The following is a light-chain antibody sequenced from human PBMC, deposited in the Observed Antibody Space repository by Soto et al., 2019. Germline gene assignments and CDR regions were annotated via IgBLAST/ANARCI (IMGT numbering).Light chain of an antibody. CDR1: SSDVGGYNH. Sequence: QSALTQPASVSGSPGQSIAISCTGTSSDVGGYNHVSWYQQHPGKAPKLMIYDVSNRPSGVSDRFSGSKSGNTASLTISGLQAEDEADYYCSSYRPTSTVVLFGGGTKLTVL. CDR2: DVS. V-gene: IGLV2-14*01. J-gene: IGLJ2*01. CDR3: SSYRPTSTVVL.